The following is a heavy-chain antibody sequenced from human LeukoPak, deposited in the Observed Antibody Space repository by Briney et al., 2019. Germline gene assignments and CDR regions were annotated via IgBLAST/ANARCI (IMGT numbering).Heavy chain of an antibody. V-gene: IGHV1-2*06. J-gene: IGHJ4*02. CDR3: ARDIRAHGAESSFDY. CDR1: GDTFTGDY. CDR2: INPNSGGT. Sequence: ASVKVSCKASGDTFTGDYMHWGRQAPGQGLELMGRINPNSGGTNYAQKFQGRVTMTRDTSISTAYMELSRLRSDDTAVYYCARDIRAHGAESSFDYCGQGTLVTASS. D-gene: IGHD4-17*01.